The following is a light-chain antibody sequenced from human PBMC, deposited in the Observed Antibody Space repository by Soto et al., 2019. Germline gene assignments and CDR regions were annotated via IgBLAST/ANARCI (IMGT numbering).Light chain of an antibody. J-gene: IGLJ3*02. CDR1: SSNIGSNT. CDR3: AVWDDSLNGRV. Sequence: QAVLTQPPSASGTPGQRVTISCSGGSSNIGSNTVHWYQQFPGTAPKLLIYANHPRPSGVPDRFSASKSGTSASLAISGLQSEDEADYYCAVWDDSLNGRVFGGGTKVTV. CDR2: ANH. V-gene: IGLV1-44*01.